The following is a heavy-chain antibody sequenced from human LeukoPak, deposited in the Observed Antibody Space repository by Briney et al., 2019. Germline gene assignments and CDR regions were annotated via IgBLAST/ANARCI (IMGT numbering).Heavy chain of an antibody. CDR3: ARGRGLEIDYDSSGYWAPGAFDI. J-gene: IGHJ3*02. V-gene: IGHV4-34*01. CDR2: INHSGST. D-gene: IGHD3-22*01. Sequence: SETLSLTCAVYGGSFSGYYWSWIRQPPGKGLEWMGEINHSGSTNYNPSLKSRVTISVDTSKNQFSLKLSSVTAADTAVYYCARGRGLEIDYDSSGYWAPGAFDIWGQGTMVTVSS. CDR1: GGSFSGYY.